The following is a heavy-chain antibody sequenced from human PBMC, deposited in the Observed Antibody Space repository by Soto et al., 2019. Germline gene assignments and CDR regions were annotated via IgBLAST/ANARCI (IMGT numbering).Heavy chain of an antibody. V-gene: IGHV2-5*02. CDR3: AHRRTSAQLGAAEFDY. Sequence: QITLKESGPTLVRPTQTLTLTCTFSGFSLSTSAVGVCWLSQPPGKALEWLALIYWDDDKRYSPSLKSRLTITKDTSKKQVVLTMTTMDPVDTATYYCAHRRTSAQLGAAEFDYWGQGTLVTVSA. J-gene: IGHJ4*02. D-gene: IGHD6-13*01. CDR1: GFSLSTSAVG. CDR2: IYWDDDK.